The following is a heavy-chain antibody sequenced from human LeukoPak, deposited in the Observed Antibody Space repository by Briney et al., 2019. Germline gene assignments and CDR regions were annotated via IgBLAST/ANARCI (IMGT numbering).Heavy chain of an antibody. J-gene: IGHJ4*02. Sequence: GASVKVSCKASGYTFTTYDINWVRQATGQELEWMGWMNPNSGNTGYAQKFQGRVTMTRNTSISTAYMELSSLRSEDTAVYYCARIAAPGNRRLNYWGQGTLVTVSS. D-gene: IGHD6-13*01. V-gene: IGHV1-8*01. CDR3: ARIAAPGNRRLNY. CDR1: GYTFTTYD. CDR2: MNPNSGNT.